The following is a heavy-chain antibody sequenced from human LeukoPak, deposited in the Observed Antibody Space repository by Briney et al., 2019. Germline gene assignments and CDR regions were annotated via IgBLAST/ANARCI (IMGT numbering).Heavy chain of an antibody. V-gene: IGHV3-23*01. CDR3: ARDSSSWAHYFDY. CDR2: ISGSGDST. Sequence: GGSLRLSCAASGFTFSNYVMSWVRQAPGKGLEWVSGISGSGDSTYYADSVKGRFTISRDNAKNSLYLQMNSLRAEDTAVYYCARDSSSWAHYFDYWGQGTLVTVSS. D-gene: IGHD6-13*01. CDR1: GFTFSNYV. J-gene: IGHJ4*02.